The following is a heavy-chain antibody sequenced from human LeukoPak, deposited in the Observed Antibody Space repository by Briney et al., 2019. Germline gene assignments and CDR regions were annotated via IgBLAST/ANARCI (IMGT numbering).Heavy chain of an antibody. V-gene: IGHV1-18*01. CDR2: ISAYNGNT. D-gene: IGHD3-3*01. J-gene: IGHJ6*02. CDR3: ARGFTYYDFWSEYGMDV. CDR1: GYTFTSYG. Sequence: ASVKVSCKASGYTFTSYGISWVRQAPGQGLEWMGWISAYNGNTSYAQKLQGRVTMTTDTSTSTAYMELRSLRSDDTAAYYCARGFTYYDFWSEYGMDVWGQGTTVTVSS.